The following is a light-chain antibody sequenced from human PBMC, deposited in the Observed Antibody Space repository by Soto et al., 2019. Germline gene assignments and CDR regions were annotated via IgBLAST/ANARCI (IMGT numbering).Light chain of an antibody. J-gene: IGKJ1*01. CDR3: QQYNSYPWT. Sequence: DIQMTQSPSTLSASVGDRVTITCRASQSINNWLVWYQQKPGIAPKLLMYQASNLDSGVPSRFSGSGSGTEFALTICSLQPDDFSTYYFQQYNSYPWTFGQGTKVEIK. CDR2: QAS. V-gene: IGKV1-5*03. CDR1: QSINNW.